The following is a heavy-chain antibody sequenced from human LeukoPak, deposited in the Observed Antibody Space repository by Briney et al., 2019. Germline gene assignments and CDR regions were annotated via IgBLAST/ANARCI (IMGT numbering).Heavy chain of an antibody. V-gene: IGHV4-59*11. CDR3: ARDRRGSYFDY. Sequence: PGGSLRLSCAASGFPFSIHSMSWVRQAPGKGLEWIGYIYYSGSTYYNPSLKSRVTISVDTSKNQFSLKLSSVTAADTAVYYCARDRRGSYFDYWGQGTLVTVSS. CDR1: GFPFSIHS. J-gene: IGHJ4*02. CDR2: IYYSGST. D-gene: IGHD5-12*01.